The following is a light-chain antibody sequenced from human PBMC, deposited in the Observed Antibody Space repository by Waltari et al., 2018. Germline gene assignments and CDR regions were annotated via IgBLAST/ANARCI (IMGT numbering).Light chain of an antibody. CDR1: QGVSSY. V-gene: IGKV3-11*01. Sequence: EIVLTQYPATLSLSPGERATLSCRASQGVSSYLAWYQQKPGQAPRLLIYDASNRATGIPARFSGSGSGTDFTLTISSLEPEDFAVYYCQQRSNWPPVTFGGGTKVEIK. CDR2: DAS. CDR3: QQRSNWPPVT. J-gene: IGKJ4*01.